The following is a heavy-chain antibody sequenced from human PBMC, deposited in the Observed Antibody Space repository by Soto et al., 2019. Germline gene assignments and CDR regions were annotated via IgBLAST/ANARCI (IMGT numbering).Heavy chain of an antibody. V-gene: IGHV6-1*01. CDR3: AREITAPLGVFDS. CDR1: GDRVSSNTAA. Sequence: SQTLSLTCVISGDRVSSNTAAWNWIRQSPSRGLEWLGRTYFRSKWFNNYAESVTSRITFNPDASKNQFSLQLNSVTPEDTAVYYCAREITAPLGVFDSWGQGTLVTVSS. D-gene: IGHD2-8*01. CDR2: TYFRSKWFN. J-gene: IGHJ4*01.